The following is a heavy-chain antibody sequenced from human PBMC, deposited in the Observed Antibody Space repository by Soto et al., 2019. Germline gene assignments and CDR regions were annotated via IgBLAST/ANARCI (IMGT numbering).Heavy chain of an antibody. CDR2: IYYSGST. D-gene: IGHD6-6*01. J-gene: IGHJ6*02. CDR3: ARDSGYSSSSMDYYYYYGMDV. CDR1: GGSISSYY. Sequence: PSETLSITCTVSGGSISSYYWSWIRQPPGKGLEWIGYIYYSGSTNYNPSLKSRVTISVDTSKNQFSLKLSSVTAADTAVYYCARDSGYSSSSMDYYYYYGMDVWGQGTTVTLSS. V-gene: IGHV4-59*01.